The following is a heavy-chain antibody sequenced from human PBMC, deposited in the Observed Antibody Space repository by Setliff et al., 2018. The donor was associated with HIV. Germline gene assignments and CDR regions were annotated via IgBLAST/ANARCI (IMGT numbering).Heavy chain of an antibody. CDR1: GGTFSAYA. CDR2: IISILGTP. J-gene: IGHJ3*01. D-gene: IGHD2-15*01. CDR3: ARDFHVLGYCSADSCPYDASDV. V-gene: IGHV1-69*04. Sequence: SVKVSCKASGGTFSAYAVNWVRQAPGQGLEWMGRIISILGTPNYPHKFQGRVTITAGKSTTTTYMELSSLRSDDTAIYYCARDFHVLGYCSADSCPYDASDVWGQGTMVTVSS.